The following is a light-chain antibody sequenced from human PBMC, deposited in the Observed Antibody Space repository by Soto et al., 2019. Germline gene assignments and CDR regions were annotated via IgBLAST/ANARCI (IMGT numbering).Light chain of an antibody. V-gene: IGLV2-14*01. CDR2: DVS. CDR3: SSYTSSTHVV. CDR1: SSDVGGYNY. J-gene: IGLJ2*01. Sequence: QSALTQPASVSGSPGQSITISCTGSSSDVGGYNYVSWYQQHPGKAPKLMIYDVSNRPSGVSNRFSGSKSGNTASLTISWFQAEDEADYYCSSYTSSTHVVFGGGTKLTVL.